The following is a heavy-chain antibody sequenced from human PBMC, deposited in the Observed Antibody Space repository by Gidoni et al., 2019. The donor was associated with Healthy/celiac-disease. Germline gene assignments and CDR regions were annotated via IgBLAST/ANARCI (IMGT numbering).Heavy chain of an antibody. V-gene: IGHV3-23*01. CDR2: ISGSGCST. CDR3: AKDSIAVACMDDYFDY. Sequence: EVQLLESGGGLVQPGGSLRLSCAASGSTFSSYAMSGVRQAPGTGLWWVSAISGSGCSTYYSESVKGRFTISRSNSKNTLDLQMNSLRDEDTAVYYCAKDSIAVACMDDYFDYWGQGTLVTVSS. J-gene: IGHJ4*02. D-gene: IGHD6-19*01. CDR1: GSTFSSYA.